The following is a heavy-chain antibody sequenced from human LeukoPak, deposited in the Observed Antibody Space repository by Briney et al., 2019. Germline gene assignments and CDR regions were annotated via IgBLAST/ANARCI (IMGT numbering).Heavy chain of an antibody. J-gene: IGHJ5*02. CDR2: ISYDGSNK. CDR1: GFTFSSYA. CDR3: ARGDKQLVFNRNKGGFDP. D-gene: IGHD6-13*01. V-gene: IGHV3-30*04. Sequence: PGRSLRLSCAASGFTFSSYAMHRVRQAPGKGLEWVTIISYDGSNKYYADSVKGRFTISRDNSKNTLYLQMNSLRTEDTAVYYCARGDKQLVFNRNKGGFDPWGQGTLVTVSS.